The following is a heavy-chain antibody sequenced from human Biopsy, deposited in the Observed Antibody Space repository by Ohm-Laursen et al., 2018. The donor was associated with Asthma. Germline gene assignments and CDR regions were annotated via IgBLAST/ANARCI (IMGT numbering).Heavy chain of an antibody. D-gene: IGHD3-3*02. J-gene: IGHJ1*01. V-gene: IGHV3-11*04. CDR2: VSSRGGDSAI. Sequence: SLRLSCTASGFTVSDYYISWIRQAPGKGLEWVSYVSSRGGDSAIYYADSVRGRFTISRDDGNNSVYLQMNSLRAEDTAVYYCARTFHFWSPYHAEHYQLWGQGTLVTVSS. CDR1: GFTVSDYY. CDR3: ARTFHFWSPYHAEHYQL.